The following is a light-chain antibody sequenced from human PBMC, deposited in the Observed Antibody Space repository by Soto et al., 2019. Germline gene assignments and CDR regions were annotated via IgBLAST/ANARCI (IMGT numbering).Light chain of an antibody. Sequence: DIQMTQSPSTLSGSVGDRVTITCRASQGLSSYLAWYQQKPGKAPKLLIYAASNLQSGVPSRFSGSGSGTDFTLTISSLQPEDFATYFCLSGHSRPFGGGTKVDIK. CDR1: QGLSSY. CDR3: LSGHSRP. CDR2: AAS. V-gene: IGKV1-12*02. J-gene: IGKJ4*01.